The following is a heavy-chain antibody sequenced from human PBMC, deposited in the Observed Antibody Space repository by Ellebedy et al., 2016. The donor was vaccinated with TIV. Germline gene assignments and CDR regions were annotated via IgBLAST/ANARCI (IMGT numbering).Heavy chain of an antibody. Sequence: GESLKISXAASGFTFSSYGMHWVRQAPGKGLEWVAVIWYDGSNKYYADSVKGRFTISRDNSKNTLYLQMNSLRAEDTAVYYCARASLEWSFLDYWGQGTLVTVSS. J-gene: IGHJ4*02. V-gene: IGHV3-33*08. D-gene: IGHD3-3*01. CDR3: ARASLEWSFLDY. CDR1: GFTFSSYG. CDR2: IWYDGSNK.